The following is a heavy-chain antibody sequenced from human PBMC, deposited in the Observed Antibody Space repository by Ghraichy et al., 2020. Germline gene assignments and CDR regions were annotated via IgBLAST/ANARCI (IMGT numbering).Heavy chain of an antibody. Sequence: LSLTCAASGFTFRTYVMLWVRQAPGKGLEWVAFIRYDGSLQYYADSVKGRFSISRDNSKNTLYLQMNSLRAEDTAHYYCAKDKYSNYDYFDYWGQGTLVIVSS. D-gene: IGHD4-11*01. CDR3: AKDKYSNYDYFDY. CDR2: IRYDGSLQ. V-gene: IGHV3-30*02. CDR1: GFTFRTYV. J-gene: IGHJ4*02.